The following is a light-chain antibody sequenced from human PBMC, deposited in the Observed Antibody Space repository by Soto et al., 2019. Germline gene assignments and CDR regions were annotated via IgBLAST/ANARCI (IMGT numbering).Light chain of an antibody. CDR2: EVS. CDR3: NSHSATSPYV. V-gene: IGLV2-14*01. CDR1: SSDVGAYHY. J-gene: IGLJ1*01. Sequence: QSALTQPASVSGSPGQSITISCTGTSSDVGAYHYVSWYQQHPGKAPKLLIFEVSNRPSGVSNRFSGSKSGNTASLTISGLQAEDEADYYCNSHSATSPYVFGTGTKLTVL.